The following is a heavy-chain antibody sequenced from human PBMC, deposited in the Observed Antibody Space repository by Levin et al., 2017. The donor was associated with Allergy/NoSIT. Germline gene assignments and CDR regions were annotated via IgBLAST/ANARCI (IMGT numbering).Heavy chain of an antibody. Sequence: SETLSLTCTVSGDSINNFYWTWIRQPAGKGLEWIGRIEASGGTNYNASLRSRVTLSVDTSKNQFSLRLTSVTAADTAVYYCARDLGYSYATGGCFGPWGQGTLVTVSS. D-gene: IGHD1-26*01. CDR1: GDSINNFY. J-gene: IGHJ5*02. CDR2: IEASGGT. CDR3: ARDLGYSYATGGCFGP. V-gene: IGHV4-4*07.